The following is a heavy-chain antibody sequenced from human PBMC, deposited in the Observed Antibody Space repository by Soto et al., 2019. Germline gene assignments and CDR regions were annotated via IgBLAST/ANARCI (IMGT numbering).Heavy chain of an antibody. J-gene: IGHJ5*02. CDR2: IYYSGST. V-gene: IGHV4-39*01. CDR3: ARRYCISTSCYHPFDP. Sequence: PSETLSLTCTVSGGSISSSSYYWDWIRQPPGKGLEWIGSIYYSGSTYYNPSLKSRVTISVDTSKNQFSLKLSSVTAADTAVYYCARRYCISTSCYHPFDPWGQGTLVTVSS. CDR1: GGSISSSSYY. D-gene: IGHD2-2*01.